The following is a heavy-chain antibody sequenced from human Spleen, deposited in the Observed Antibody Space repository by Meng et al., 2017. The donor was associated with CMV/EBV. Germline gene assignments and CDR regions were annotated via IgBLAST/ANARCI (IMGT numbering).Heavy chain of an antibody. CDR1: GFTFSSYE. CDR2: ISGSGGST. V-gene: IGHV3-23*01. CDR3: AKTVVPAAIFYYYYGMDV. D-gene: IGHD2-2*01. Sequence: GESLKISCAASGFTFSSYEMNWVRQAPGKGLEWVSVISGSGGSTYYADSVKGRFTISRDNSKNTLYLQMNSLRAEDTAVYYRAKTVVPAAIFYYYYGMDVWGQGTTVTVSS. J-gene: IGHJ6*02.